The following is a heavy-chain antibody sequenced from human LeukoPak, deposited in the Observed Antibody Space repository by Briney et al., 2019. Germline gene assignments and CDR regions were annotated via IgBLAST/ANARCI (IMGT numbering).Heavy chain of an antibody. CDR2: IVGSGRNT. Sequence: GGSLRLSCAASGITFSIYTMSWVRQAPGKGLEWVSAIVGSGRNTYYADSVKGRFTLSRDNSKNTLYLQMNSLRAEDTAVYHCAKEGGYDGVDWWGQGTLVTVSS. J-gene: IGHJ4*02. D-gene: IGHD5-12*01. CDR1: GITFSIYT. CDR3: AKEGGYDGVDW. V-gene: IGHV3-23*01.